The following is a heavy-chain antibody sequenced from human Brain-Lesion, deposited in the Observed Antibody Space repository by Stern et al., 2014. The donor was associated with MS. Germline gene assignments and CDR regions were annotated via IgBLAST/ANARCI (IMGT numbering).Heavy chain of an antibody. CDR2: INTYGNSI. V-gene: IGHV3-74*03. D-gene: IGHD2-21*01. Sequence: EMQLVESGGGLVQPGGSLRLSCTASGFTFNTYWMHWVRQAPGKRLVWVSRINTYGNSITYADSVKGRFTISRDNAESTLYMQLNGLRPEDTAVYYCAREHQYSNAFDIWGQGTKVTVSS. CDR3: AREHQYSNAFDI. J-gene: IGHJ3*02. CDR1: GFTFNTYW.